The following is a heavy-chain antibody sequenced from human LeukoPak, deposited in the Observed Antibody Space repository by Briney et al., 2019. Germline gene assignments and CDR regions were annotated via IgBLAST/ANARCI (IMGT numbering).Heavy chain of an antibody. CDR2: INAGNGNT. CDR1: GYTFTSYA. V-gene: IGHV1-3*01. CDR3: ATVYRCSGGSCYSLYYYGMDV. D-gene: IGHD2-15*01. J-gene: IGHJ6*02. Sequence: ASVKVSCKASGYTFTSYAMHWVRQAPGQRLEWMGWINAGNGNTKYSQKFQGRVTITRDTSTDTAYMELSSLRSEDTAVYYCATVYRCSGGSCYSLYYYGMDVWGQGTTVTVSS.